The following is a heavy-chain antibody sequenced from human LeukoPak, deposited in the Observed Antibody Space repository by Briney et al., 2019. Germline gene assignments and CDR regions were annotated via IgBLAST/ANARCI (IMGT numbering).Heavy chain of an antibody. CDR1: GFTFSSHG. D-gene: IGHD1-7*01. CDR2: ISYDGSNT. V-gene: IGHV3-30*03. Sequence: GGSLRLSCAASGFTFSSHGMYWVRQAPGKGLEWVAVISYDGSNTYYADSVKGRFTISRDNTKNTLYMQMNRRRAEDTAVYYCARDNSWNYPDYWGQGTLVTVSS. J-gene: IGHJ4*02. CDR3: ARDNSWNYPDY.